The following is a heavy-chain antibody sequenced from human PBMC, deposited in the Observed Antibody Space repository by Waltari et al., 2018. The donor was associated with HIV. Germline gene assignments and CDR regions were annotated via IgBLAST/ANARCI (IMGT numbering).Heavy chain of an antibody. Sequence: QLQLQESGPGLVKPSETLSLTCTVSGGSISSSSYYWGWIRQPPGKGLEWIGGIHYSGSTYYNPSLKSRVTISVDTSKNQFSLKLSSVTAADTAVYYCARRSGSYYGPNWCDPWGQGTLVTVSS. D-gene: IGHD1-26*01. V-gene: IGHV4-39*07. CDR3: ARRSGSYYGPNWCDP. J-gene: IGHJ5*02. CDR1: GGSISSSSYY. CDR2: IHYSGST.